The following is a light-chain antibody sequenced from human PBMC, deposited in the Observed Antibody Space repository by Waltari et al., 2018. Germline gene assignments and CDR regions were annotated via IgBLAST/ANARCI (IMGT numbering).Light chain of an antibody. CDR2: AAS. V-gene: IGKV1-17*01. CDR1: QGISTY. Sequence: DIQMTQSPSSLSASAGDRVTITCRASQGISTYLNWYQQKPGKAPKRLIYAASSLESGVPSRFSGSGSGTDFTLKISRVEAEDVGVYYCMQALQTPLTFGGGTKVEIK. CDR3: MQALQTPLT. J-gene: IGKJ4*01.